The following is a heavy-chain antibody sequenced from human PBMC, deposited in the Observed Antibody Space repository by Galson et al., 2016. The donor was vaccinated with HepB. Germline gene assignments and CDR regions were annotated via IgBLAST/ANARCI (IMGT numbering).Heavy chain of an antibody. CDR3: ARDRLWAPNAFDI. CDR1: GFIFSSYS. CDR2: VSSSSSYI. J-gene: IGHJ3*02. V-gene: IGHV3-48*02. Sequence: SLRLSCAASGFIFSSYSMNWVRRAPGKGLEWVSYVSSSSSYIYYADSVKGRFTISRDNAKHSLYLQMNSLRDEDTAVYYCARDRLWAPNAFDIWGQGTMVTVSS. D-gene: IGHD1-26*01.